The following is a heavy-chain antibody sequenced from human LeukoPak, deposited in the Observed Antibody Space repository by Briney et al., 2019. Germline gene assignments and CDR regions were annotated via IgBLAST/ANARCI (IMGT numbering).Heavy chain of an antibody. V-gene: IGHV3-74*01. Sequence: PGGSLRLSCVASGFPFSISWMHWVRQVPGKGLVWVSQIHDDGSDTTYADSVKGRFTISRDNSKNTLYLQMNSLRGEDTAVYFCAKDSLYRHVAAEGYCDYWGQGILVTVSS. J-gene: IGHJ4*02. CDR3: AKDSLYRHVAAEGYCDY. CDR1: GFPFSISW. CDR2: IHDDGSDT. D-gene: IGHD3-16*01.